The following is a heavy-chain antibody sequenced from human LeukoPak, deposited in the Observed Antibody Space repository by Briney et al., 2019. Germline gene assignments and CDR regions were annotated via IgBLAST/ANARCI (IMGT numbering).Heavy chain of an antibody. CDR2: ISDSGDNT. Sequence: GGSLRLSCAASGFTFSSFAMSWVRLAPGKGLEWVSAISDSGDNTPYAGSVKGRFTVSRDNSKNTLYLQMNSLRAEDTAIYYCAKPQYCSTSSCYAFDMWGQGTMVTVSS. V-gene: IGHV3-23*01. D-gene: IGHD2-2*01. J-gene: IGHJ3*02. CDR1: GFTFSSFA. CDR3: AKPQYCSTSSCYAFDM.